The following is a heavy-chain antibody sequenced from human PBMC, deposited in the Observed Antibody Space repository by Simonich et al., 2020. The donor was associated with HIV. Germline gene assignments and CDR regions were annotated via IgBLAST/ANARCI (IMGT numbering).Heavy chain of an antibody. CDR3: VRLTAGGLGEYFQH. CDR1: GGSFRGYY. D-gene: IGHD6-13*01. CDR2: INHSGVT. Sequence: QVQLQQWGAGLLKPSETLSLTCAVYGGSFRGYYWSWIRQPPGKGLEWIGEINHSGVTNYNPSLKSRVTISVDTSKNQFSLKLSSVTAADTAVYYCVRLTAGGLGEYFQHWGQGTLVTVSS. V-gene: IGHV4-34*01. J-gene: IGHJ1*01.